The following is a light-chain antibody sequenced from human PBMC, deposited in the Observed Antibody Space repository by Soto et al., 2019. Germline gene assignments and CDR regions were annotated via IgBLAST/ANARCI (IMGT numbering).Light chain of an antibody. V-gene: IGLV2-14*03. CDR3: SSYTSSSTLV. CDR2: DVS. Sequence: QSALTQPASVSGSPGQSITISCTGTSSDVGGYNYVSWYQHHPGKAPKLIIYDVSKRPSGVSNRFSGSKSGNTASQTISGLQAEDEADYYCSSYTSSSTLVFGGGTKLTVL. J-gene: IGLJ2*01. CDR1: SSDVGGYNY.